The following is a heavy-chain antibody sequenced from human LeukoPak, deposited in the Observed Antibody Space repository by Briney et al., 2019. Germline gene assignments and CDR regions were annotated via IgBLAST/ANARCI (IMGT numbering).Heavy chain of an antibody. D-gene: IGHD5-12*01. CDR1: GYTFTAYY. CDR3: ARESDGGWLRLAAWNRFDP. Sequence: ASVKVSCKTSGYTFTAYYIHWVRQAPGQGLQWMAWINPNSGGTNYAQKFQGRVTMTRDTSISTAYMELSRLRSDDTAVYYCARESDGGWLRLAAWNRFDPWGQGTLVTVSS. J-gene: IGHJ5*02. CDR2: INPNSGGT. V-gene: IGHV1-2*02.